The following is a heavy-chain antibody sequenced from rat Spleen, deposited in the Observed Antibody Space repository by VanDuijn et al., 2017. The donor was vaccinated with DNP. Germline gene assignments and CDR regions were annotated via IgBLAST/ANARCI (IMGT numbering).Heavy chain of an antibody. V-gene: IGHV5-27*01. D-gene: IGHD1-7*01. CDR1: GFTFSNSG. Sequence: EVQLVESGGDLVQPGRSLKLSCAASGFTFSNSGMAWVRQAPTKGLEWVASITNSGGSSYYRDSVKGRFTISRDNAKSTLYLQMDSLRSEDTATYYCTSGLYWGQGVMVTVSS. J-gene: IGHJ2*01. CDR3: TSGLY. CDR2: ITNSGGSS.